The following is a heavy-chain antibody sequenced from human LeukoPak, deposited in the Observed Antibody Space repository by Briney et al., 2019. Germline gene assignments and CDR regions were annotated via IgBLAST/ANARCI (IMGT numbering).Heavy chain of an antibody. Sequence: PSETLSLTCTVPGGSISTSSDYWGWIRQPPGKGLEWLGSIYYSGSTYYNPSLKSRVTISVDTSKNQFSLKLSSVTAADMAVYYCARHHYYGSGSPNWFDPWGQGTLVTVSS. CDR3: ARHHYYGSGSPNWFDP. CDR2: IYYSGST. CDR1: GGSISTSSDY. D-gene: IGHD3-10*01. J-gene: IGHJ5*02. V-gene: IGHV4-39*01.